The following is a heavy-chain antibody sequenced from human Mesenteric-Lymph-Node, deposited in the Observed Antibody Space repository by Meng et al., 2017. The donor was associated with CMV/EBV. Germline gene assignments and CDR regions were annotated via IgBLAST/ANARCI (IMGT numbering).Heavy chain of an antibody. D-gene: IGHD2-2*01. CDR2: VSYDSTNK. J-gene: IGHJ4*02. Sequence: GGSLRLSCAASGFRFSSYAMYWVRQAPGKGLEWVALVSYDSTNKLYGDSVQGRFTISRDNSKNTLYLQMNSLRAEDTAVYYCTKEGCSSDSCYFDYWGQGSLVTVSS. CDR3: TKEGCSSDSCYFDY. CDR1: GFRFSSYA. V-gene: IGHV3-30*04.